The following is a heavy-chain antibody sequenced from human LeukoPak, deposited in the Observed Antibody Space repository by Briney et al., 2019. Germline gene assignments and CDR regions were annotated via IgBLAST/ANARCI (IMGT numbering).Heavy chain of an antibody. CDR3: ARDMYDYVWGSYRPPYNWFDP. CDR1: GGSISSYY. J-gene: IGHJ5*02. D-gene: IGHD3-16*02. Sequence: SETLSLTCTVSGGSISSYYWSWIRQPPGKGLEWIGYIYYSGSTNYNPSLKSRVTMSVDTSKNQFSLKLSSVTAADTAVYYCARDMYDYVWGSYRPPYNWFDPWGQGTLVTVSS. CDR2: IYYSGST. V-gene: IGHV4-59*12.